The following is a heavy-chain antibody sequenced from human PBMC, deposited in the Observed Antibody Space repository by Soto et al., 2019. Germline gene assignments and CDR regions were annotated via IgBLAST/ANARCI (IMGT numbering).Heavy chain of an antibody. D-gene: IGHD2-15*01. CDR2: IYYSGST. J-gene: IGHJ4*02. Sequence: SETLFLTCTVSGGSVSSGSYYWSWIRQPPGKGLEWIGYIYYSGSTNYNPSLKSRVTISVDTSKNQFSLKLSSVTAADTAVYYCARRYGGTFDYWGQGTLVTVSS. CDR3: ARRYGGTFDY. CDR1: GGSVSSGSYY. V-gene: IGHV4-61*01.